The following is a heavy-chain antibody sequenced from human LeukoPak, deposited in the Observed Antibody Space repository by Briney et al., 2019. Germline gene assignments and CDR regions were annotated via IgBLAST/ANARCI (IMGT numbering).Heavy chain of an antibody. V-gene: IGHV3-53*01. CDR3: ARAVGDYGNSYFDY. CDR1: GFTVSSNY. D-gene: IGHD4-17*01. J-gene: IGHJ4*02. Sequence: GGSLRLSRAASGFTVSSNYMSWVRQAPGKGLEWVSVIYIGGSTYYADSVKGRFTISRDNSKNKLYLQMNSLRAEDAAVYYCARAVGDYGNSYFDYWGQGTLVTVSS. CDR2: IYIGGST.